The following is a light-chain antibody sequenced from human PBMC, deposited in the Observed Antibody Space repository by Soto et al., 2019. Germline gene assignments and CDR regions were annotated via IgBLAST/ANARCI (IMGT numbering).Light chain of an antibody. CDR3: CSYAPSRTLL. J-gene: IGLJ2*01. CDR1: SSDVGTYNL. Sequence: QSALTQPVSVSGSPGQSVTISCTGTSSDVGTYNLVTWYQQHPGKAPKLIVYEGNKRPSGVSNRFSASKSGNTASLTISGLQAEDEADYYCCSYAPSRTLLFGGGTKLTVL. CDR2: EGN. V-gene: IGLV2-23*01.